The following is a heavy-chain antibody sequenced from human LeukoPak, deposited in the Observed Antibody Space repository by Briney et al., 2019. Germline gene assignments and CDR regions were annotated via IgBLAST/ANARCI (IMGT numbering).Heavy chain of an antibody. J-gene: IGHJ4*02. CDR1: GFTFDDYA. D-gene: IGHD3-22*01. CDR3: AKGPRNYYDSSGYYAPDY. Sequence: GGSLRLSCAASGFTFDDYAMHWVRQAPGKGLEWVSGISWNSGSIGYADSVKGRFTISRDNAKNSLYLQMNSLRAEDTAVYYCAKGPRNYYDSSGYYAPDYWGQGTLVTVSS. V-gene: IGHV3-9*01. CDR2: ISWNSGSI.